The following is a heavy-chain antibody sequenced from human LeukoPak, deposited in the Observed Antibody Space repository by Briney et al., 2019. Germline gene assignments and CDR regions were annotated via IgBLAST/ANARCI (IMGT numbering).Heavy chain of an antibody. J-gene: IGHJ6*03. CDR2: IYSGGST. Sequence: GGSLRLSCAASGFTFSSNYMSWVRQAPGKGLGWVSVIYSGGSTYYSDSVKGRFTISRDNSKNTLYLQMNSLRAEDTAVYYCARDPPQYCSSTSCYYYYYMDVWGKGTTVTVSS. D-gene: IGHD2-2*01. CDR1: GFTFSSNY. V-gene: IGHV3-66*02. CDR3: ARDPPQYCSSTSCYYYYYMDV.